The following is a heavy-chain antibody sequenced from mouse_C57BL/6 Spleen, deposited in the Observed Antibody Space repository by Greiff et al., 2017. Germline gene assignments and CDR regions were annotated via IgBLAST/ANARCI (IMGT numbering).Heavy chain of an antibody. D-gene: IGHD2-2*01. CDR3: ARRYYGYNWYFDV. CDR2: IHPNSGSA. J-gene: IGHJ1*03. Sequence: QVQLQQPGAELVKPGASVTLSCTASGYTFTSYWMHWVKQSPGQGLEWIGIIHPNSGSANYNEKFKSKATLTVDKSSSTAYMQLSSLTSEDSAVYDCARRYYGYNWYFDVWGTGTTGTVSS. V-gene: IGHV1-64*01. CDR1: GYTFTSYW.